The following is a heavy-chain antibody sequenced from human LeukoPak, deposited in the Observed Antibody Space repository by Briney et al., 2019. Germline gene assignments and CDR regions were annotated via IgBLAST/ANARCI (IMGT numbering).Heavy chain of an antibody. CDR2: IYHSGST. D-gene: IGHD3-10*01. CDR3: ARRIGRGYYYGSGTNNWFDP. Sequence: KPSETLSLTCTVSGYSISSGYYWGWIRQPPGKGLEWIGSIYHSGSTYYNPSLKSRVTISVDTSKNQFSLKLRSVTAADTAVYYCARRIGRGYYYGSGTNNWFDPWGQGTLVTVSS. V-gene: IGHV4-38-2*02. CDR1: GYSISSGYY. J-gene: IGHJ5*02.